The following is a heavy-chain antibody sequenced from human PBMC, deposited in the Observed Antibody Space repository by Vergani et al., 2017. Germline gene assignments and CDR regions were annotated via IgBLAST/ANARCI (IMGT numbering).Heavy chain of an antibody. Sequence: VQLVESGGGVVQPGRSLRLSCAASGFTFSSYGMHWVRQAPGKGLEWVAVISYDGSNKYYADSVKGRFTISRDNSKNTLYLQMNSLRAEDTAVYYCAKDRAGYDFWSGYYSDYYYYGMDVWGQGTTVTVSS. V-gene: IGHV3-30*18. J-gene: IGHJ6*02. CDR1: GFTFSSYG. CDR3: AKDRAGYDFWSGYYSDYYYYGMDV. CDR2: ISYDGSNK. D-gene: IGHD3-3*01.